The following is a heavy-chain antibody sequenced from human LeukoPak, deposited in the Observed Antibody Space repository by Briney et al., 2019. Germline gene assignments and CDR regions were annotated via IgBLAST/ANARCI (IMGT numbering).Heavy chain of an antibody. CDR2: IKQDGSEK. Sequence: GGSLRLFCAASGFTFSSYWMSWVRQAPGKGLEWVANIKQDGSEKYYVDSVKGRFTISRDNAKNSLYLQMNSLRAEDTAVYYCARVYTMIVVYDAFDIWGQGTMVTVSS. D-gene: IGHD3-22*01. V-gene: IGHV3-7*01. CDR3: ARVYTMIVVYDAFDI. J-gene: IGHJ3*02. CDR1: GFTFSSYW.